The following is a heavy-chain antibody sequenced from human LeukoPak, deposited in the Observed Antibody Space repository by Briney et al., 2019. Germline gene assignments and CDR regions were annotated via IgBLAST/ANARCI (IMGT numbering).Heavy chain of an antibody. V-gene: IGHV3-9*01. Sequence: GGSLRLSCAASGFTFSTYDMSWVRQAPGKGLEWVSGISWNSGSIGYADSVKGRFTISRDNAKNSLYLQMNSLRAEDTALYYCAKGGFGEFTPFDYWGQGTLVTVSS. D-gene: IGHD3-10*01. CDR2: ISWNSGSI. J-gene: IGHJ4*02. CDR3: AKGGFGEFTPFDY. CDR1: GFTFSTYD.